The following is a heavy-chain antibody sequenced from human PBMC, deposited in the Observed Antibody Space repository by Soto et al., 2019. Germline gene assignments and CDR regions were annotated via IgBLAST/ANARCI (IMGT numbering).Heavy chain of an antibody. CDR2: IYTSGST. D-gene: IGHD6-6*01. CDR3: ARDEGYSSSSGWFDP. J-gene: IGHJ5*02. Sequence: PSETLSLTCTVSGGSLSSYYWSWIRQPAGKGLEWIGRIYTSGSTNYNPSLKSRVTMSVDTSKNQFSLKLSSVTAADTAVYYCARDEGYSSSSGWFDPWRQGTLVTVSS. CDR1: GGSLSSYY. V-gene: IGHV4-4*07.